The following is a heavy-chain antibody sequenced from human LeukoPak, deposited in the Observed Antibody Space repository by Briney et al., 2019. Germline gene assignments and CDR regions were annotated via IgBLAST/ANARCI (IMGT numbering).Heavy chain of an antibody. V-gene: IGHV5-51*01. Sequence: GESLKISCKGSGYSFTSYWIGWVRQMPGKGLEWMGIIYPGDSDTRYSPSFQGQVTISADKSISPAYLQWSSLKASDTAMYYCARVHYYYDSSGYHPGSFDYWGQGTLVTVSS. J-gene: IGHJ4*02. CDR2: IYPGDSDT. CDR1: GYSFTSYW. D-gene: IGHD3-22*01. CDR3: ARVHYYYDSSGYHPGSFDY.